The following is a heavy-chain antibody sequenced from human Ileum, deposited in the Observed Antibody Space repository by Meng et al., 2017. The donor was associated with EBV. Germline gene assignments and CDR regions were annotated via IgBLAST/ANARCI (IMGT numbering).Heavy chain of an antibody. CDR1: GYSISSTNW. V-gene: IGHV4-28*01. D-gene: IGHD3-22*01. CDR2: IYYSGST. CDR3: ARNVPGTSAYYD. Sequence: QWQLQDSGPGRVTPSDTLSLTCAVSGYSISSTNWLGWIWQPPGKGLEWIGYIYYSGSTSYNPSLKSRVTMSVDTSKNQFSLNLNSVTAVDTAVYYCARNVPGTSAYYDWGQGTLVTVSS. J-gene: IGHJ4*02.